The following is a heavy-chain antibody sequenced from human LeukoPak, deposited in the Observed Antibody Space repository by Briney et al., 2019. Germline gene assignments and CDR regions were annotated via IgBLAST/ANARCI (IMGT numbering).Heavy chain of an antibody. Sequence: PGGSLRLSCAASGFTFSSYGMSWVRQAPGKGLEWVSAISGSGGSTYYADSVKGRFTISRDNSKNTLYLQMNSLRAEDTAVYYCAKSITVTTRNALDIWGQGTMVTVSS. V-gene: IGHV3-23*01. D-gene: IGHD4-17*01. CDR3: AKSITVTTRNALDI. CDR1: GFTFSSYG. CDR2: ISGSGGST. J-gene: IGHJ3*02.